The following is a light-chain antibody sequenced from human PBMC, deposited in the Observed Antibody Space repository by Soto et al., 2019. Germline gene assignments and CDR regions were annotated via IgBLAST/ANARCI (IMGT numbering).Light chain of an antibody. CDR1: QSVSSSY. Sequence: IVLTQSPGTLSLSPGEIATLSCRASQSVSSSYLAWYQQKPGQAPRLLIYGASSRATGIPDRFSGSGSGTDCTLTISRLEPEDVAVYYCQQYGSSPWTFGQGTMVEIK. CDR2: GAS. CDR3: QQYGSSPWT. J-gene: IGKJ1*01. V-gene: IGKV3-20*01.